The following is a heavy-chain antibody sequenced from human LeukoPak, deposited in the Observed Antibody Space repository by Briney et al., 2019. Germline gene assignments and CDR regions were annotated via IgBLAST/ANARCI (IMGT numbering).Heavy chain of an antibody. CDR2: INPNSGGT. CDR3: ARESVEDESYSNGYTEPFDY. J-gene: IGHJ4*02. D-gene: IGHD3-22*01. Sequence: ASVKVSCKASGYTFTGYYMQWVRQAPGQGLEWMGWINPNSGGTNYAQKFQGRVTMTRDTSINTVYMELSSLRFDDTAMYFCARESVEDESYSNGYTEPFDYWGQGTLVTVSS. V-gene: IGHV1-2*02. CDR1: GYTFTGYY.